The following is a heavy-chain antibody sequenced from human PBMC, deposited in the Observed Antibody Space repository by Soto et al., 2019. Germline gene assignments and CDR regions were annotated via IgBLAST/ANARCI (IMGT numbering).Heavy chain of an antibody. V-gene: IGHV1-18*01. J-gene: IGHJ5*02. CDR2: ISAYNGNT. Sequence: QVQLVQSGAEVKKPGASVKVSSKASGYTFTSYGISWVRQAPGQGLEWMGWISAYNGNTNYAQKLQGRVTMTTDTSTSTAYMELRSLRSDDTAVYYCAREEGDYDSSGYYYDWFDPWGQGTLVTVSS. CDR3: AREEGDYDSSGYYYDWFDP. D-gene: IGHD3-22*01. CDR1: GYTFTSYG.